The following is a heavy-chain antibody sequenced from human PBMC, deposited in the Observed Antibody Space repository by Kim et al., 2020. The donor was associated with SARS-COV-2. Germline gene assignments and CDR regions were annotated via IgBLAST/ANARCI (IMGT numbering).Heavy chain of an antibody. Sequence: GGSLRLSCAASGFTFGTYWMSWVRQAPGKGLEWVANIKKEGNEKYYVDSVKGRFTISRDNAKNPLYLQMNSLRAEDTAVYYCASAAWSENFLDYWGQGVLVTVSS. CDR3: ASAAWSENFLDY. D-gene: IGHD2-15*01. CDR2: IKKEGNEK. V-gene: IGHV3-7*03. J-gene: IGHJ4*02. CDR1: GFTFGTYW.